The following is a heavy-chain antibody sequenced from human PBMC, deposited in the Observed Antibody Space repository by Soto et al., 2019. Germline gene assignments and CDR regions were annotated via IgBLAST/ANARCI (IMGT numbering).Heavy chain of an antibody. CDR3: SRDRCSSTSCYPDY. Sequence: GASVKVSCKTSGYHFTRYYIHWVRQAPGKGLEWMGIINPTGGRATYAQKFQGRVSMTRDTSTTTVYMELTGLKSEDTAVYFCSRDRCSSTSCYPDYWGQGPLVTVSS. D-gene: IGHD2-2*01. J-gene: IGHJ4*02. CDR2: INPTGGRA. CDR1: GYHFTRYY. V-gene: IGHV1-46*03.